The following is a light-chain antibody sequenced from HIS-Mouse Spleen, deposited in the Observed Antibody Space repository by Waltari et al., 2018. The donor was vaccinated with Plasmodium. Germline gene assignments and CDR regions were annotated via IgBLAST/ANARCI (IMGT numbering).Light chain of an antibody. Sequence: EIVLTPSPGTLSLSPGETATLSCRASQSFSSSYLAWYEQKPGQAPRLLIYGASSRATGIPDRFSGSGSGTDFTLTISRLEPEDFAVYYCQQYGSSPLTFGGGTKVEIK. CDR3: QQYGSSPLT. CDR1: QSFSSSY. J-gene: IGKJ4*01. V-gene: IGKV3-20*01. CDR2: GAS.